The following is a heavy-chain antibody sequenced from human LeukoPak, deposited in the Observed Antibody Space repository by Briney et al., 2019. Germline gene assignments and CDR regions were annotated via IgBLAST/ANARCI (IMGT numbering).Heavy chain of an antibody. CDR1: ALTLSFYS. D-gene: IGHD3-9*01. CDR2: ITVDLSII. V-gene: IGHV3-48*01. CDR3: VRDKDWAFDY. Sequence: PGGSLRLSCTSSALTLSFYSVNWVRQAPGKGLEWISHITVDLSIIDYADSVRGRFTIPRDKAKNALYLQMNSLRAEDTAVYYCVRDKDWAFDYWGQGTLISVSS. J-gene: IGHJ4*02.